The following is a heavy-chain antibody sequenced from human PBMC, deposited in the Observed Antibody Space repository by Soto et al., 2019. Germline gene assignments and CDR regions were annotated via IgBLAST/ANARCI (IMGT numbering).Heavy chain of an antibody. Sequence: QVQLVQSGAEVKKPGSSVKVSCKASGGTFSSYAISWVRQAPGQGLEWMGGIIPIFGTANYAQKFQGRVTITAYESTSTAYMELSSLRSEDTAVYYCARRATAWTRDWYFEYWGQGTLVTVSS. CDR3: ARRATAWTRDWYFEY. V-gene: IGHV1-69*01. D-gene: IGHD5-12*01. CDR2: IIPIFGTA. J-gene: IGHJ4*02. CDR1: GGTFSSYA.